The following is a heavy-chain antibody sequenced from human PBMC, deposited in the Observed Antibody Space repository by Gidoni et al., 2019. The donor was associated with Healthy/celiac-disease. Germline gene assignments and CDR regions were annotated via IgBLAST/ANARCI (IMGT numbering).Heavy chain of an antibody. D-gene: IGHD1-1*01. CDR1: GFTFICYG. V-gene: IGHV3-30*18. J-gene: IGHJ6*02. Sequence: QVQLVESGGGVVPPGRSLRLSCAASGFTFICYGLHWVRQAPGKGLEWVAVISEDGSNKYDAYSVKGRFTISRDNSKNTLYLQMNSLRAEDTAVYYCAKDQDGMRDDGNPYYYYYGMDVWGQGTTVTVSS. CDR2: ISEDGSNK. CDR3: AKDQDGMRDDGNPYYYYYGMDV.